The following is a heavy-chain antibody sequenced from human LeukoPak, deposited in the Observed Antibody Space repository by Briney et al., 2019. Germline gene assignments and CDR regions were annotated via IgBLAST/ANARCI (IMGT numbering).Heavy chain of an antibody. Sequence: ASVKVSCKASGYTFTGYYMHWVRQAPGQGLEGMGWINPNSGGTNYAQKFQGRVTMTRDTSISTAYMELSRLRSDDTAVYYCASHEYSSSWYYFDYWGQGTLVTVSS. V-gene: IGHV1-2*02. CDR3: ASHEYSSSWYYFDY. CDR2: INPNSGGT. J-gene: IGHJ4*02. CDR1: GYTFTGYY. D-gene: IGHD6-13*01.